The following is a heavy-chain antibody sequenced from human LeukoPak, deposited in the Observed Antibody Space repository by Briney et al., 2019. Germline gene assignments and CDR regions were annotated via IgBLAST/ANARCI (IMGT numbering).Heavy chain of an antibody. D-gene: IGHD3-22*01. CDR1: RFTLRSYG. Sequence: PSGGSLRLSCTASRFTLRSYGMSWVRQAPGKGLEWVSFVSGTGLSTYYADSVKGRFTISRDNAKNSLYLQMNSLRAEDTAVYYCARGAYYYEDWGQGTLVTVSS. CDR3: ARGAYYYED. V-gene: IGHV3-23*01. CDR2: VSGTGLST. J-gene: IGHJ4*02.